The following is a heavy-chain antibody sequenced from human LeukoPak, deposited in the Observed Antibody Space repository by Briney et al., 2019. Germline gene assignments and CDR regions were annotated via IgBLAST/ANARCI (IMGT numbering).Heavy chain of an antibody. CDR2: IYSGGST. D-gene: IGHD1-7*01. Sequence: GGSLRLSCAASGFTVSSNYMSWVRQAPGKGLEWVSVIYSGGSTYYADSVKGRFTISRDNSKNTLYLQMNSLRAEDTAVYYCARSTDWNYRQSYFDYWGQGTLVTVSS. V-gene: IGHV3-66*01. J-gene: IGHJ4*02. CDR1: GFTVSSNY. CDR3: ARSTDWNYRQSYFDY.